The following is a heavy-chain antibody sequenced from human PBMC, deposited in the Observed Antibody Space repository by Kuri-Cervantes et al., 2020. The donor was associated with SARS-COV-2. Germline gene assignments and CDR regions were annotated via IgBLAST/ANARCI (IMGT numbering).Heavy chain of an antibody. D-gene: IGHD2/OR15-2a*01. CDR2: IYRTGTF. V-gene: IGHV4-30-2*01. CDR1: GGSISSGGYS. Sequence: LRLSCADPGGSISSGGYSWSWIRQPPGKGLESIGYIYRTGTFFYTTSLKSRVTISVDTSKNQFSLKLSSVTAADTAVYYCARAVKRFDYWGQGTLVTVSS. J-gene: IGHJ4*02. CDR3: ARAVKRFDY.